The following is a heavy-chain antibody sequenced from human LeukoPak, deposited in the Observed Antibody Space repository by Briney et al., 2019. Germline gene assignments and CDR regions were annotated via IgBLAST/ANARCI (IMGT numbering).Heavy chain of an antibody. D-gene: IGHD3-9*01. Sequence: GASVKVSCKASGYTFTGYYMHWVRQAPGQGLEWMGWINPNSGGTNYAQKFQGRVTMTRDTSISTAYMELSRLRSDDPAVYYCARDGGAVLRYFDWFNPPDYWGQGTLVTVSS. CDR1: GYTFTGYY. CDR2: INPNSGGT. V-gene: IGHV1-2*02. J-gene: IGHJ4*02. CDR3: ARDGGAVLRYFDWFNPPDY.